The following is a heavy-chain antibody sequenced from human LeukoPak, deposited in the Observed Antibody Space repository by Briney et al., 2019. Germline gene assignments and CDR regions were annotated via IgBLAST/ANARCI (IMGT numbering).Heavy chain of an antibody. V-gene: IGHV1-2*02. CDR3: ARETIAGSHSGPHDY. CDR1: GYTFTGYY. Sequence: ASVKVSCKASGYTFTGYYMHWVRQAPGQGLEWMGWISPNSGDTNYAQKFQGTVTMTRDTSISTAYMELSRLRSDDTAVYYCARETIAGSHSGPHDYWGQGTLVTVSS. CDR2: ISPNSGDT. D-gene: IGHD1-26*01. J-gene: IGHJ4*02.